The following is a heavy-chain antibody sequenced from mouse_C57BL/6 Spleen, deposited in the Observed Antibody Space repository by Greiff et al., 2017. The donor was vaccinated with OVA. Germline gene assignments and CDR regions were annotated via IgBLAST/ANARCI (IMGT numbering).Heavy chain of an antibody. CDR2: IDPADSYT. CDR1: GYTFTSYW. J-gene: IGHJ1*03. V-gene: IGHV1-69*01. D-gene: IGHD2-3*01. Sequence: VQLQQPGAELVMPGASVKLSCKASGYTFTSYWMHWVKQRPGQGLEWLGEIDPADSYTNYNQKFKGKSTLTVDKSSSTAYMQLSSLTSEDSAVDYCARGYDGYWYFDVWGTGTTVTVSS. CDR3: ARGYDGYWYFDV.